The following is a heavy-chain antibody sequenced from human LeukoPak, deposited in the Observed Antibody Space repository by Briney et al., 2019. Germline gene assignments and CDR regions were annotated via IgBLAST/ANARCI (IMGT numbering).Heavy chain of an antibody. CDR1: GGSISSSSYY. V-gene: IGHV4-39*07. CDR2: INHSGST. J-gene: IGHJ4*02. D-gene: IGHD5-18*01. Sequence: SETLSLTCTVSGGSISSSSYYWGWIRQPPGKGLEWIGEINHSGSTNYNPSLKSRVTISVDTSKNQFSLKLSSVTAADTAVYYCARGRTRRQLWFDYWGQGTLVTVSS. CDR3: ARGRTRRQLWFDY.